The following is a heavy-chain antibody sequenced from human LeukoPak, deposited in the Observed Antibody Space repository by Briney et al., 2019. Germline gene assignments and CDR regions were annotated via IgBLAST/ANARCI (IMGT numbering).Heavy chain of an antibody. D-gene: IGHD6-25*01. Sequence: PGGSLRLSCAASGFTFSSYTMNWGRQPPGEGLGWVSSIGTSSTTIYYADSVKGRVTISRDNAKNSLYLQMNSLRADDPAVYYCARFAAGGSYYYYMAVWGKGTTVTVSS. V-gene: IGHV3-48*01. J-gene: IGHJ6*03. CDR2: IGTSSTTI. CDR1: GFTFSSYT. CDR3: ARFAAGGSYYYYMAV.